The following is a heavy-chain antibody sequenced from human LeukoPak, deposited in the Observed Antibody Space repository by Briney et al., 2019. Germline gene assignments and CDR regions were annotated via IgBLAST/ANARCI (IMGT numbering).Heavy chain of an antibody. CDR3: ARDSSSWYNYFDY. J-gene: IGHJ4*02. CDR2: ISHDGGNG. Sequence: GGSLRLSCAAPGFTFSANAMNGVRQAPGKGLGWVSVISHDGGNGYYADSVQGRCTISRDNSKNTLYLQMNGLRAEDTAVYYCARDSSSWYNYFDYWGQGTLVTVSS. CDR1: GFTFSANA. D-gene: IGHD6-13*01. V-gene: IGHV3-30*03.